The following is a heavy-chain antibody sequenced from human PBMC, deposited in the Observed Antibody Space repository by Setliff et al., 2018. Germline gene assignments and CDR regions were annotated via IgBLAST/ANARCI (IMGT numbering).Heavy chain of an antibody. CDR3: ARHQFGGGYYGSVTYRHFDY. J-gene: IGHJ4*02. V-gene: IGHV4-39*01. Sequence: SETLSLTCTVSGDSISSRSYQWGWIRQPPGKGLEWIGSIYYSGTAYYNPSLKSRVTISVDTSKNQFSLQLTSVTATDTAVYYCARHQFGGGYYGSVTYRHFDYWGQGTLVTSPQ. CDR1: GDSISSRSYQ. D-gene: IGHD3-10*01. CDR2: IYYSGTA.